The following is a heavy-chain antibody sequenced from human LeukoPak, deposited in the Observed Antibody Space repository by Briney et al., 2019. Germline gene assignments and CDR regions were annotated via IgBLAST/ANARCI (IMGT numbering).Heavy chain of an antibody. CDR2: ISYDGSNK. Sequence: PGGSLRLSCAASGFTFSSYAMSWVRQAPGKGLEWVAVISYDGSNKYYADSVKGRFTISRDNSKNTLYLQMNSLRAEDTAVYYCARETSYYYGMDVWGQGTTVTVSS. J-gene: IGHJ6*02. CDR3: ARETSYYYGMDV. V-gene: IGHV3-30-3*01. CDR1: GFTFSSYA.